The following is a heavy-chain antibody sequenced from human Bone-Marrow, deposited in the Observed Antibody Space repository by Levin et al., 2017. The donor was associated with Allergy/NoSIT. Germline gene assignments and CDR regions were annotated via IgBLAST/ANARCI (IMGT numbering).Heavy chain of an antibody. V-gene: IGHV3-21*06. CDR3: ARRDYYFYGFDV. J-gene: IGHJ6*02. CDR1: GFTFSRYS. D-gene: IGHD3/OR15-3a*01. CDR2: ITTASSYT. Sequence: GGSLRLSCSASGFTFSRYSMTWVRQAPGKGLESVAYITTASSYTHYSDSLRGRFTISRDNSKNLLYLQMTSLRAEDTAVYYCARRDYYFYGFDVWGQGTTVTVSS.